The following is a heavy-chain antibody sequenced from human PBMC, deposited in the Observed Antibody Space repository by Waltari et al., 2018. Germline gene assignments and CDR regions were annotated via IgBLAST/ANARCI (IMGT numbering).Heavy chain of an antibody. J-gene: IGHJ4*02. CDR1: GYIFTNYS. D-gene: IGHD3-16*01. V-gene: IGHV7-4-1*02. Sequence: QVQLVQSGSELKKPGASVKVSCKASGYIFTNYSMNWVQQAPGKGLEWMGLNNTNTGNPTAAQGFRGRFVVSVDTSVSTASLQISSLKAEDTAVYYCARGIQLWGRGSWYFDNWGQGTLVTVSS. CDR2: NNTNTGNP. CDR3: ARGIQLWGRGSWYFDN.